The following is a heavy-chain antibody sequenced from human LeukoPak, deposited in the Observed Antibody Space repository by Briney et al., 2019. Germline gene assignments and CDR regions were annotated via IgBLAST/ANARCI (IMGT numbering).Heavy chain of an antibody. CDR1: GYTFTSYY. D-gene: IGHD4-11*01. J-gene: IGHJ4*02. CDR3: ARVGSTVKVVDY. CDR2: INPSGGST. V-gene: IGHV1-46*03. Sequence: ASVKVSYKASGYTFTSYYMHWVRQAPGQGLEWMGIINPSGGSTSYAQKFQGRVTMTRDTSTSTVYMELSSLRSEDTAVYYCARVGSTVKVVDYWGQGTLVTVSS.